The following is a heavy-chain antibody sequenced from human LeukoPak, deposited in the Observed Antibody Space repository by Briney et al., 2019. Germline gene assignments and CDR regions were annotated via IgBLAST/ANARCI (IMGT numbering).Heavy chain of an antibody. Sequence: PSETLSLTCDVSGDSISGSNWWNWVRQPPGKGLEWIGGIYHSGSTNYNPSLKRRVTMSVDKSKNQFSLKLSSVTAADTAVFYCVRRRYNYGFDSWGQGTLVTVSS. CDR2: IYHSGST. J-gene: IGHJ4*02. CDR3: VRRRYNYGFDS. D-gene: IGHD5-18*01. CDR1: GDSISGSNW. V-gene: IGHV4-4*02.